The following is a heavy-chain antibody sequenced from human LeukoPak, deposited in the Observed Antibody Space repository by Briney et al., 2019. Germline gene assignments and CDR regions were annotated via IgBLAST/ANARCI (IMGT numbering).Heavy chain of an antibody. Sequence: GGSLRLSCAASGFTFGSYAMSWVRQAPGKGLEWVSDINGSGGSTYYTDSVKGRFTISRANSKNTLYLQMNSLRAKDTAIYYCAKKYTTGLAPWGQGTLVTVSS. CDR2: INGSGGST. V-gene: IGHV3-23*01. CDR1: GFTFGSYA. J-gene: IGHJ5*02. CDR3: AKKYTTGLAP. D-gene: IGHD4-17*01.